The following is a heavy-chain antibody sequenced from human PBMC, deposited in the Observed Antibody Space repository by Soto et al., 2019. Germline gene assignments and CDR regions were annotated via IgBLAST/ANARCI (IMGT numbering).Heavy chain of an antibody. CDR2: ISYDGSNK. CDR1: GFTFSSYG. D-gene: IGHD3-3*01. CDR3: AKDYYDFWSGYYQYYFDY. V-gene: IGHV3-30*18. J-gene: IGHJ4*02. Sequence: GGSLILSCAASGFTFSSYGMHWVRQAPGKGLEWVAVISYDGSNKYYADSVKGRFTISRDNSKNTLYLQMNSLRAEDTAVYYCAKDYYDFWSGYYQYYFDYWGQGTLVTVSS.